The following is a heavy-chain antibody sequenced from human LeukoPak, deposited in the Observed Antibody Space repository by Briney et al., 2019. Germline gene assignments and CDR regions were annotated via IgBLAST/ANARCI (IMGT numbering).Heavy chain of an antibody. V-gene: IGHV3-23*01. CDR3: AKDPGGENY. CDR1: GFTFSSSA. CDR2: ISGTGGST. D-gene: IGHD2-8*02. J-gene: IGHJ4*02. Sequence: GGSLRLSCAASGFTFSSSAMTWVRQAPGKGLEWVSTISGTGGSTYYADSVRGRFTISGDNSKNTLYLQMNSLRAEDTAVYYCAKDPGGENYWGQGTLVTVSS.